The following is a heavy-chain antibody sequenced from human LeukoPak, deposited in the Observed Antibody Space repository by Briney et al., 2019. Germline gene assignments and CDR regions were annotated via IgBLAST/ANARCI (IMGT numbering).Heavy chain of an antibody. D-gene: IGHD3-3*01. Sequence: GGSLRLSCAASGFTFSSYAMHWVRQAPGKGLEWVAVISYDGSNKYYADSVKGRFTISRDNSKNTLYLQMNSLRAEDTAVYYCAVGGDDWYDDFWSGYRNFDYWGQGTLVTVSS. CDR2: ISYDGSNK. CDR1: GFTFSSYA. J-gene: IGHJ4*02. V-gene: IGHV3-30-3*01. CDR3: AVGGDDWYDDFWSGYRNFDY.